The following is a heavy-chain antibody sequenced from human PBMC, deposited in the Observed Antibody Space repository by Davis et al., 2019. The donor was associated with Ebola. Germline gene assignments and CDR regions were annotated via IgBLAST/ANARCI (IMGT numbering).Heavy chain of an antibody. CDR3: ALGYFGQDPLDF. J-gene: IGHJ4*02. D-gene: IGHD3-9*01. CDR2: IDHSGRT. CDR1: GGSFSGYY. V-gene: IGHV4-34*01. Sequence: PSETLSLTCAVYGGSFSGYYWTWIRQPPGKGLEWIGEIDHSGRTTWNASLKSRVTISVDTSKNQFSLKLTSVTAADTAMYYCALGYFGQDPLDFWGQGTKVTVSS.